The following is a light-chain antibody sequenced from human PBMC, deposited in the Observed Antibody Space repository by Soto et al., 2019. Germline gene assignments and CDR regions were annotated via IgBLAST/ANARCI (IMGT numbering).Light chain of an antibody. J-gene: IGKJ1*01. Sequence: EIVLTQSPGTLSVSPGERATLSCRASQTISSNYLAWYQQKPGQAPSLLIYGTSSRATGIPDRFSGSGSGTEFTLTISSLDPEDSAIYYCQQYGSWTFGQGTKVEIK. CDR1: QTISSNY. CDR3: QQYGSWT. CDR2: GTS. V-gene: IGKV3-20*01.